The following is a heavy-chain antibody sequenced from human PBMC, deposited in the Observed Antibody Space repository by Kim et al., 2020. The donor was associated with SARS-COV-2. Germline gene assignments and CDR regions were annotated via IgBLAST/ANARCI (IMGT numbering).Heavy chain of an antibody. J-gene: IGHJ6*02. V-gene: IGHV3-23*01. CDR2: ISVSGGST. Sequence: GGSLRLSCAASGFTFSSYAMNWVRQAPGKGLEWVSHISVSGGSTYYADSVKGRFSISRDNSKNTLYLQMNSLRAEDTAAYYCAKAHNMDVWGQGTTVTVSS. CDR1: GFTFSSYA. CDR3: AKAHNMDV.